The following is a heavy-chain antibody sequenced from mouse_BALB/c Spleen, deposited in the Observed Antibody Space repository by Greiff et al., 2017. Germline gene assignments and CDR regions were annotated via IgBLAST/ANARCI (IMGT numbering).Heavy chain of an antibody. Sequence: EVQRVESGGGLVKPGGSLKLSCAASGFTFSSYAMSWVRQSPEKRLEWVAEISSGGSYTYYPDTVTGRFTISRDNAKNTLYLEMSSLRSEDTAMYYCARGNGDYGNYEWLAYWGQGTLVTVSA. D-gene: IGHD2-1*01. CDR1: GFTFSSYA. CDR2: ISSGGSYT. J-gene: IGHJ3*01. V-gene: IGHV5-9-4*01. CDR3: ARGNGDYGNYEWLAY.